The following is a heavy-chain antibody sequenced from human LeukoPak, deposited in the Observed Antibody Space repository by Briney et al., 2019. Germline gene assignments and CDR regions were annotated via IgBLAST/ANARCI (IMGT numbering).Heavy chain of an antibody. D-gene: IGHD3-22*01. CDR1: GYSLTELS. J-gene: IGHJ4*02. CDR3: AKIHYYDSSGYSLAFGY. CDR2: FYPEDGET. Sequence: ASVTVSCKVSGYSLTELSRNWVPQAPGKGLESMGGFYPEDGETIYAQKFQGRVTMTEDTSTDTAYMELSSLRSEDTAVYYCAKIHYYDSSGYSLAFGYWGQGTLVTVSS. V-gene: IGHV1-24*01.